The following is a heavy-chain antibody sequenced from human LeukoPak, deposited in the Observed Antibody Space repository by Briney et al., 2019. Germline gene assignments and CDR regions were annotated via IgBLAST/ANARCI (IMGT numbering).Heavy chain of an antibody. D-gene: IGHD4-17*01. Sequence: SETLSLTCIVSGDSINSITYYWDWIRQPPGKGLEWIGTLFQSGTTYYNPSLKSRVTFSVDTSKIQFSLDVTSVTAADTAVYYCARDDYGDHFDYWGQGTLVTVSS. CDR3: ARDDYGDHFDY. CDR2: LFQSGTT. V-gene: IGHV4-39*07. CDR1: GDSINSITYY. J-gene: IGHJ4*02.